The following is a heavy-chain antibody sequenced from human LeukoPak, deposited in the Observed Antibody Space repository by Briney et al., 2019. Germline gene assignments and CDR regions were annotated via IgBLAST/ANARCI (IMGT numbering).Heavy chain of an antibody. Sequence: GGSLRLSCAASGFTFSSYAMHWVRQAPGKGLEWVAVISYDGSNKYYADSVKGRFTISRDNSKNTLYLQMNSLRAEDTAVYYCARDSGYSYGFWYYYYGMDVRGQGTTVTVSS. CDR1: GFTFSSYA. CDR3: ARDSGYSYGFWYYYYGMDV. V-gene: IGHV3-30-3*01. CDR2: ISYDGSNK. J-gene: IGHJ6*02. D-gene: IGHD5-18*01.